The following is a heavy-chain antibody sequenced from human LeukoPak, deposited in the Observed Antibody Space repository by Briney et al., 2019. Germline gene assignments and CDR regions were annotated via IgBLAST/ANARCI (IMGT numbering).Heavy chain of an antibody. CDR1: GGSISSSNW. CDR3: ARDSADLPDYDILTGYYSPYYYGMDV. D-gene: IGHD3-9*01. J-gene: IGHJ6*02. Sequence: SETLSLTCAVSGGSISSSNWWSWVRQPPGKGLEWIGEIYHSGSTNYNPSLKSRVTISVDKSKNQFSLKLSSVTAADTAVYYCARDSADLPDYDILTGYYSPYYYGMDVWGQGTTVTVSS. CDR2: IYHSGST. V-gene: IGHV4-4*02.